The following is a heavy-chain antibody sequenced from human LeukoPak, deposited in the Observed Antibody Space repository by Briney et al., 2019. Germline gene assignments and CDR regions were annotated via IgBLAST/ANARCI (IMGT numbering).Heavy chain of an antibody. Sequence: GGSLRLSCAASGFTFSSYAMSWVRQAPGKGLEWVSAISGSGGSTYYADSVKGQFTISRDNSKNTLYLQMNSLRAEDTAVYYCAKGDDYGDYSLDYWGQGTLVIVSS. D-gene: IGHD4-17*01. V-gene: IGHV3-23*01. J-gene: IGHJ4*02. CDR1: GFTFSSYA. CDR2: ISGSGGST. CDR3: AKGDDYGDYSLDY.